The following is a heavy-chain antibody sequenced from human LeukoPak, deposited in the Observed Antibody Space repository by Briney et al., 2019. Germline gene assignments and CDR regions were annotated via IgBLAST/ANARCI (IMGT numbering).Heavy chain of an antibody. J-gene: IGHJ4*02. CDR2: ISGSGGST. CDR1: GFTFSSYA. D-gene: IGHD3-22*01. V-gene: IGHV3-23*01. Sequence: GRSLRLSCAASGFTFSSYAMSWVRQAPGKGLEWVSAISGSGGSTYYADSVKGRFTISRDNSKNTLYLQMNSLRAEDTAVYYCAKDRDSSGYYFPYFDYWGQGTLVTVSS. CDR3: AKDRDSSGYYFPYFDY.